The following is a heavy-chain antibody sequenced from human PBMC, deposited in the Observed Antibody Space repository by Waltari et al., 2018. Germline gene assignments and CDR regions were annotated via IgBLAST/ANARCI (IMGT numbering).Heavy chain of an antibody. J-gene: IGHJ6*02. CDR2: VAYNARNV. CDR1: EFTFSTDA. D-gene: IGHD3-22*01. Sequence: QVQLVESGGGVVQPGRSLRLSCAASEFTFSTDAMHWVRQAPGKGMEWGAVVAYNARNVNYVESVKRRFPVSRDNSKKTLYLQMNGLRAEDTAVYYCARDYCDRTNCHGMDVWGQGTTVIVPS. V-gene: IGHV3-30*04. CDR3: ARDYCDRTNCHGMDV.